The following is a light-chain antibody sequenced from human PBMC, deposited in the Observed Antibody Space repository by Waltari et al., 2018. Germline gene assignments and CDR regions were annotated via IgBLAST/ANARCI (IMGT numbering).Light chain of an antibody. CDR1: SGSVAFTSY. CDR2: KGN. V-gene: IGLV8-61*01. J-gene: IGLJ3*02. Sequence: QTVVTQEPSLSVSPGGTVTLTCALSSGSVAFTSYATWYQQTPGPAPRTPRYKGNSPSSGFPDRFSGSIVGTKAALTIAGAQAEDESDYYCSLYMGSGIWVFGGGTKLTVL. CDR3: SLYMGSGIWV.